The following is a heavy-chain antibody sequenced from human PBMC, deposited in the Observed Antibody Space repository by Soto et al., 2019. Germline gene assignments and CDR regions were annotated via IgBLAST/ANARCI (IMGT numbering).Heavy chain of an antibody. CDR3: AREAARQQLVRSV. J-gene: IGHJ6*04. Sequence: PGGSLRLSCAASGFTVSSNYMSWVRQAPGKGLEWVSVIYSGGSTYYADSVKGRFTISRDNSKNTLYLQMNSLRAEDTAVYYCAREAARQQLVRSVWGKGTTVTVSS. CDR1: GFTVSSNY. CDR2: IYSGGST. D-gene: IGHD6-13*01. V-gene: IGHV3-66*01.